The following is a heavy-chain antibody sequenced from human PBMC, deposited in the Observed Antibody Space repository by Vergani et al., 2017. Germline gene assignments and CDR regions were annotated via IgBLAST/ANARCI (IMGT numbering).Heavy chain of an antibody. CDR2: ISGPGGST. Sequence: EVELLESGGGLVQPGGSLRLSCVASGFTFSSYAMTWVRQAPGKGLEWVSSISGPGGSTYYADSVKGRFTISRDNSKNTLYLQMGILRAADMAVYYCAREFVGYCSSTSCYRQDAFDIWGQGTMVTVSS. D-gene: IGHD2-2*02. J-gene: IGHJ3*02. CDR1: GFTFSSYA. CDR3: AREFVGYCSSTSCYRQDAFDI. V-gene: IGHV3-23*01.